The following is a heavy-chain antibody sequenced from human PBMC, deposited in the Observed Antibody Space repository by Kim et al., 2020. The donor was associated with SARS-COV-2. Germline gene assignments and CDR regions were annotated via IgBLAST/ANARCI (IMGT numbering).Heavy chain of an antibody. CDR3: ARETSRAFDT. CDR1: GFNYNAYW. CDR2: INTDGGQK. V-gene: IGHV3-7*03. Sequence: GGSLRLSCAISGFNYNAYWMSWVRQAPGKGLEWVALINTDGGQKYYVDSVRGRFTVSRDNAKNSLYIEMNSLRGEDTAVYYCARETSRAFDTWGQGTMFTVSS. J-gene: IGHJ3*02.